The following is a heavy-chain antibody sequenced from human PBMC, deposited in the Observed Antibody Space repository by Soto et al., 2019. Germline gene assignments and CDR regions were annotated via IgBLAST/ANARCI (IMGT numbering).Heavy chain of an antibody. Sequence: GGSLRLSCAASGFTFSSYGMHWVRQAPGKGLEWVAVISYDGSNKYYADSVKGRFTISRDNSKNTLYLQMSSLRAEDTAVYYCVKDGSSGWPYYYGMDVWGQGTTVTVSS. CDR1: GFTFSSYG. CDR2: ISYDGSNK. CDR3: VKDGSSGWPYYYGMDV. D-gene: IGHD6-19*01. V-gene: IGHV3-30*18. J-gene: IGHJ6*02.